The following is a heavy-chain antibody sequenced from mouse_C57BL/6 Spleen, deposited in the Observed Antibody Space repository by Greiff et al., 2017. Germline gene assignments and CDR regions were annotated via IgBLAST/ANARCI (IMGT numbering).Heavy chain of an antibody. CDR3: ARQFDGYSSWFAC. V-gene: IGHV5-17*01. CDR1: GFTFSDYG. D-gene: IGHD2-3*01. CDR2: ISSGSSTI. J-gene: IGHJ3*01. Sequence: EVKLVESGGGLVKPGGSLKLSCAASGFTFSDYGMHWVRQAPEKGLEWVAYISSGSSTIYYADTVKGRFTISRDNAKNTLVLQMTSLRSEDTAMYYCARQFDGYSSWFACWGQGTLVTVSA.